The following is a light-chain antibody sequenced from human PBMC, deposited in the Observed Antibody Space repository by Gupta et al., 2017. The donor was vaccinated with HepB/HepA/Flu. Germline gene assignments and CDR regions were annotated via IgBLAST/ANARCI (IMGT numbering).Light chain of an antibody. CDR1: SGYSHYS. J-gene: IGLJ3*02. CDR3: ETSDSNIWG. Sequence: QLMVTHSSSASASLGSSVKLTCTLSSGYSHYSIGWHQQQPGKAPPFLMKVESSGRYNKGSGIPDRFSGAGSSGAPSPTISNVKSEDDDDYYCETSDSNIWGFGGGTKRTVL. CDR2: VESSGRY. V-gene: IGLV4-60*03.